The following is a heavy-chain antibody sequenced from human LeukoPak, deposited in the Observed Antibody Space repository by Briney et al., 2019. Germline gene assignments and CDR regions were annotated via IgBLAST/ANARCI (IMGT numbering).Heavy chain of an antibody. CDR2: IYYSGST. V-gene: IGHV4-59*08. J-gene: IGHJ5*02. Sequence: SETLSLTCTVSGGSISSYYWSWIRPPPGKGLEWIGYIYYSGSTNYNPSLKSRVTISVDTSKNQFSLKLSSVTAADTAVYYCARHRQDTAVVTFDPWGQGTLVTVSS. D-gene: IGHD5-18*01. CDR3: ARHRQDTAVVTFDP. CDR1: GGSISSYY.